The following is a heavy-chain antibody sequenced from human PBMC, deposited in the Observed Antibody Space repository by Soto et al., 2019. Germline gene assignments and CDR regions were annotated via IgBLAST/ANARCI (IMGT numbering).Heavy chain of an antibody. D-gene: IGHD3-22*01. CDR2: IIPIFGTA. V-gene: IGHV1-69*13. CDR1: GGTFSSFA. CDR3: AREVCSSGYYRNWLDP. Sequence: GASVKVSCKASGGTFSSFAISWVRQAPGQGLEWMGGIIPIFGTANYAQKFQGRVTITADESTSTAYMELSSLRSEDTAVYYCAREVCSSGYYRNWLDPWGQGTLVTVPQ. J-gene: IGHJ5*02.